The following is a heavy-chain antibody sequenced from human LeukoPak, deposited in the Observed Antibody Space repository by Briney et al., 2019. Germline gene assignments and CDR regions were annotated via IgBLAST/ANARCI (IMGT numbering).Heavy chain of an antibody. J-gene: IGHJ4*02. CDR1: GYNFNNYW. CDR3: ARCLNDVSITLDY. CDR2: IDPADSYT. V-gene: IGHV5-10-1*01. Sequence: GESLKISCKISGYNFNNYWISWVRQMPDKGLEWMGRIDPADSYTNYNPSFRGHVTISFDKSITTAYLQWSSLEASDTAIYYCARCLNDVSITLDYWAQGTLVTVSS. D-gene: IGHD1-1*01.